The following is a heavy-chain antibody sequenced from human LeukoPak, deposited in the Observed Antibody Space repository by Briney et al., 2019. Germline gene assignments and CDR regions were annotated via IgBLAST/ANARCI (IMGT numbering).Heavy chain of an antibody. D-gene: IGHD6-6*01. CDR1: GGTFSSYA. V-gene: IGHV1-69*05. CDR3: AITYSSSSGVGYFDY. J-gene: IGHJ4*02. Sequence: SVKVSCKASGGTFSSYAISWVRQAPGRGLEWMGGIIPIFGTANYAQKFQGRVTITTDESTSTAYMELSSLRSEDTAVYYCAITYSSSSGVGYFDYWGQGTLVTVSS. CDR2: IIPIFGTA.